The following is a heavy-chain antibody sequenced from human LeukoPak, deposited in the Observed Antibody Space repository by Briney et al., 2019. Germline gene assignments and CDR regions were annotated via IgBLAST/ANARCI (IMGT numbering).Heavy chain of an antibody. D-gene: IGHD3-10*01. CDR1: GFTFSSYA. J-gene: IGHJ4*02. CDR3: AKSQAMVRGVIGY. CDR2: ISGSGGST. V-gene: IGHV3-23*01. Sequence: GGSLRLSCAASGFTFSSYAMSWVRQAPGKGLEWVSTISGSGGSTNYADSVKGRFTISRDNSKNTLYLQMNSLRAEDTAVYYRAKSQAMVRGVIGYWGQGTLVTVSS.